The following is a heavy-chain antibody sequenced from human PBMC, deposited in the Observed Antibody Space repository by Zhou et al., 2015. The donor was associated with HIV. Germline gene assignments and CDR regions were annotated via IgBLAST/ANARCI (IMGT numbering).Heavy chain of an antibody. Sequence: QEQLVQSGAEVKKPGASVKVSCKASGYTFSNYYMHWVRQAPGQGLEWMGIINLFDNTKSHAQEFRGRLSMTTDTSTSTFYMELSSLRSEDTAIYFCARGRDVSHGVETYTWFDPWGQGTLVTVSS. D-gene: IGHD2-8*01. V-gene: IGHV1-46*01. CDR3: ARGRDVSHGVETYTWFDP. CDR1: GYTFSNYY. CDR2: INLFDNTK. J-gene: IGHJ5*02.